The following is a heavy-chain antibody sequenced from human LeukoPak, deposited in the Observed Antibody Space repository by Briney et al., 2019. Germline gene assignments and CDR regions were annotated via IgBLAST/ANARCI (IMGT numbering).Heavy chain of an antibody. CDR2: ISYDGSNK. CDR1: GFTFSGYA. Sequence: GGSLRLSCAASGFTFSGYAIHWVRQAPGKGLEWVAVISYDGSNKFYADSVKGRFTISRDNSNNTLYLQMNSLRAEDTAIYYCARVGRGYSFKVYYFDYWGQGTLVTVSS. V-gene: IGHV3-30*04. D-gene: IGHD5-18*01. CDR3: ARVGRGYSFKVYYFDY. J-gene: IGHJ4*02.